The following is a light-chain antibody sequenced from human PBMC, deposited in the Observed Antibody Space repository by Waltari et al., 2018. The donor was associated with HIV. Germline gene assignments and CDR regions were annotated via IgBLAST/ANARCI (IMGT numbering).Light chain of an antibody. CDR3: ATWDNRLSAWV. Sequence: QSVLTQPPSMSAAPGQKVTISCSGSNSNIGDNYVSWYQQVPGTAPELLIYENNKRPSGISDRFSGSRSGPSATLGITGLQTGDEADYYCATWDNRLSAWVFGGGTKLTVL. CDR2: ENN. V-gene: IGLV1-51*02. CDR1: NSNIGDNY. J-gene: IGLJ3*02.